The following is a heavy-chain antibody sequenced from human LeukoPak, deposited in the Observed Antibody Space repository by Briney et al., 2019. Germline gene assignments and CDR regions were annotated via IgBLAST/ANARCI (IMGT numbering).Heavy chain of an antibody. J-gene: IGHJ5*02. CDR3: VRAVVVVAATRLYNWFDP. Sequence: SETLSLTCTVSGGSISSYYWSWIRRPPGKGLEWIGYIYYSGSTNYNPSLKSRVTISVDTSKNQFSLKLSSVTAADTAVYYCVRAVVVVAATRLYNWFDPWGQGTLVTVSS. D-gene: IGHD2-15*01. CDR1: GGSISSYY. V-gene: IGHV4-59*01. CDR2: IYYSGST.